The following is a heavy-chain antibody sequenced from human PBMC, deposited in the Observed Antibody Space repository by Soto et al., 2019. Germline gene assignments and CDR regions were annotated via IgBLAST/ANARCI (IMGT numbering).Heavy chain of an antibody. Sequence: QVQLVQSGAEVKKPGASVKVSCKGSGYTFVNYEINWVRQATGQGLEWLGWMNPHSGDTFYAQNFQGRVTMTRNTSITTAYMELNSLKSEDTAVYYCARQQAMDYWGQGTLVTVSS. J-gene: IGHJ4*02. CDR1: GYTFVNYE. CDR3: ARQQAMDY. CDR2: MNPHSGDT. V-gene: IGHV1-8*01.